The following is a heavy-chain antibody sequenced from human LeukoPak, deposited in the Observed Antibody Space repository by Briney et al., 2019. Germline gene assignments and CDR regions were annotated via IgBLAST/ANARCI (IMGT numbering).Heavy chain of an antibody. V-gene: IGHV1-8*02. Sequence: GASVKVSCKASGYTFTGYYMHWVRQATGQGLEWMGWMNPNSGNTGYAQKFQGRVTMTRNASISTAYMELSSLRSEDTAVYYCAVSPEGWLQRSPDAFDIWGQGTMVTVSS. CDR1: GYTFTGYY. CDR3: AVSPEGWLQRSPDAFDI. J-gene: IGHJ3*02. CDR2: MNPNSGNT. D-gene: IGHD5-24*01.